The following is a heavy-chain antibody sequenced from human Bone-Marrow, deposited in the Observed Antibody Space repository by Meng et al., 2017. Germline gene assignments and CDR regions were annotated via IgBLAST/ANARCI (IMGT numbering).Heavy chain of an antibody. D-gene: IGHD1-7*01. CDR2: IYYSGST. J-gene: IGHJ3*02. CDR3: ARAPLRWNYGLLAAFDI. Sequence: GSLRLSCTVSGGSISSSSYYWGWIRQPPGKGLEWIGSIYYSGSTYYNPSLKSRVTISVDTSKNQFSLKLSSVTAADTAVYYCARAPLRWNYGLLAAFDIWGQGTMVTVSS. CDR1: GGSISSSSYY. V-gene: IGHV4-39*07.